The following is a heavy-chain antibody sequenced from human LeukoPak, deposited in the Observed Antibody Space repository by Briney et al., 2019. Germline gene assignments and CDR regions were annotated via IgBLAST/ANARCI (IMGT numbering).Heavy chain of an antibody. J-gene: IGHJ4*02. CDR1: GYTFTGYY. CDR3: ARDAIVRDYSNSDY. D-gene: IGHD4-11*01. V-gene: IGHV1-2*02. CDR2: INPNSGGT. Sequence: ASVKVSCKASGYTFTGYYIHWVRQAPGQGLEWMGWINPNSGGTNYAQKFQGRVTMTRDTSISTAYMELGRLTSDDTAVYYCARDAIVRDYSNSDYWGQGTLVTVSS.